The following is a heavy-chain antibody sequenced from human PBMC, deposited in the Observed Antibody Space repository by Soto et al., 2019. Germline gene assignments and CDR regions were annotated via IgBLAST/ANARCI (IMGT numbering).Heavy chain of an antibody. CDR3: ARASCLGDTCPVKNLDY. J-gene: IGHJ4*02. CDR1: GFTFSSYV. CDR2: ISPNGGDT. V-gene: IGHV3-64*01. D-gene: IGHD2-15*01. Sequence: PGGSLRLSCAASGFTFSSYVIHWVRQAPGKGLEYVSSISPNGGDTYYGNSVKGRFTISRDNSKNTLYLQMGSLRAEDMAVYYCARASCLGDTCPVKNLDYWGQGTLVTVSS.